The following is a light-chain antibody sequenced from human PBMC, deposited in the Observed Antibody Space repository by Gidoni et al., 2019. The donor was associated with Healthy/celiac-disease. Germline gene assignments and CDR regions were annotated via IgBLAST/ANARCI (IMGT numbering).Light chain of an antibody. CDR1: SSDVGSYNL. V-gene: IGLV2-23*03. Sequence: QSALTQPASVSASPGQPITISCTGTSSDVGSYNLVSWYQQNPGKAPKLMIYEGSKRPSGVSNRFSGSKSGNTASLTISGLQAEDEADYYCCSYAGSSTFVVFGGGTKLTVL. J-gene: IGLJ2*01. CDR3: CSYAGSSTFVV. CDR2: EGS.